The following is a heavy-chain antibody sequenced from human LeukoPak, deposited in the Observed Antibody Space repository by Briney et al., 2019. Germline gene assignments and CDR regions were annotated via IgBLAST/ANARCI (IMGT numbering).Heavy chain of an antibody. Sequence: ASVTVSFTASGYTFTSYYMHWVRQAPGQGLEWMGIINPSGGSTSYAQKFQGRVTMTRDMSTSTVYMELSSLRSEDTAVYYCARDITMVRGVKFKANTMDVWGKGTTVTVSS. V-gene: IGHV1-46*01. CDR2: INPSGGST. CDR3: ARDITMVRGVKFKANTMDV. J-gene: IGHJ6*03. D-gene: IGHD3-10*01. CDR1: GYTFTSYY.